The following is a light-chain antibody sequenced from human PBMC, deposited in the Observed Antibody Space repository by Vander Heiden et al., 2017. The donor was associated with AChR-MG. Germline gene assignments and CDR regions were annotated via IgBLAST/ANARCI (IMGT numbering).Light chain of an antibody. CDR3: MQPKHWAWT. CDR1: QSLVHSDGITY. J-gene: IGKJ1*01. CDR2: KVS. Sequence: VVMTHPPLPVPVTLGQAASISRKSSQSLVHSDGITYLSWFHQRPRQSPRRLIYKVSNRDSGVPDRCRGSASDTDFTLKSSRVDAEDVGVYYCMQPKHWAWTFGPGTKVEIK. V-gene: IGKV2-30*02.